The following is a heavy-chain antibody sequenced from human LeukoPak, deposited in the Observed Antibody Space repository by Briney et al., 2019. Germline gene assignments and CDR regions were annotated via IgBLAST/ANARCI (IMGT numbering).Heavy chain of an antibody. D-gene: IGHD6-13*01. CDR3: ARDRRRAAADLDY. V-gene: IGHV3-30-3*01. J-gene: IGHJ4*02. Sequence: GRSLRLSCAASGFTFSSHAMHWVRQAPGKGLEWVAVISSDGSKTYYADSVKGRFTISRDYSKNTLYLQMNSLRPEDTAVYYCARDRRRAAADLDYWGQGTLVTVSS. CDR1: GFTFSSHA. CDR2: ISSDGSKT.